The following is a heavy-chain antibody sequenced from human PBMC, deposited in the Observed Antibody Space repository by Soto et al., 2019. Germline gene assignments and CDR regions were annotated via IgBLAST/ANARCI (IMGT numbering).Heavy chain of an antibody. V-gene: IGHV1-46*01. CDR3: ARVATTSWYYFDY. CDR1: GYTFTSYY. CDR2: VNPSTGNA. D-gene: IGHD2-2*01. Sequence: QVQLVQSGAEVKKPGASVRVSCKASGYTFTSYYLHWVRQAPGQGLEWMGIVNPSTGNANYAQKFQGRVTMTSDTSTTTVYMELSSLRSEDTAIYYCARVATTSWYYFDYWGQGTQVTVSS. J-gene: IGHJ4*02.